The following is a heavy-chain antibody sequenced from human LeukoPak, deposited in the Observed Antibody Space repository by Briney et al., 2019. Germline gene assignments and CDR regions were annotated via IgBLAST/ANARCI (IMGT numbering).Heavy chain of an antibody. CDR1: GYTFTDYY. J-gene: IGHJ3*01. CDR3: ARERNYGDYGNAFDV. CDR2: INPKRGVT. V-gene: IGHV1-2*02. Sequence: ASVKVSCKASGYTFTDYYIHWMRQAPGQGLEWMGWINPKRGVTTYAQKFQGRVTMTRDTSITTANMELTRLRSDDTTIYYCARERNYGDYGNAFDVWGQGTKVTVSS. D-gene: IGHD4-17*01.